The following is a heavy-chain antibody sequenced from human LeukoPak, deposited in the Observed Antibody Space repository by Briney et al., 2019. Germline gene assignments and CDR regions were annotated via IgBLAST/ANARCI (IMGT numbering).Heavy chain of an antibody. V-gene: IGHV5-51*01. D-gene: IGHD5-18*01. CDR1: GYSFTHYW. CDR2: IYPGDSDT. J-gene: IGHJ4*02. CDR3: ARRHKRGAYSYGVDY. Sequence: GESLKISCKGSGYSFTHYWIAWVRQMPGKGLEWMGIIYPGDSDTRYSPSFQGQVTISADKSITTAYLQWNSLKASDTAMYYCARRHKRGAYSYGVDYWGQGTLVTVSS.